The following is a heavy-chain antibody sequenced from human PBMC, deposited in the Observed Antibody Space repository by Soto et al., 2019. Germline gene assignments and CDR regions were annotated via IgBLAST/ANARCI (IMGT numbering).Heavy chain of an antibody. CDR3: AREKTSYGMDV. V-gene: IGHV1-8*01. Sequence: QVQLWQSGAEVKRPGASGRVSCKAPESTLTSYDITWVRQATGQGLEWMGWMNPNRGNTGYAQKFQGRVTMTRNTSISTAYMELSSLRSEDTAVYYCAREKTSYGMDVWGQGTTVTVSS. CDR1: ESTLTSYD. J-gene: IGHJ6*02. CDR2: MNPNRGNT.